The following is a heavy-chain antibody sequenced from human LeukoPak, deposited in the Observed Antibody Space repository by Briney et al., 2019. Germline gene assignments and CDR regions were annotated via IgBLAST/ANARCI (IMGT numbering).Heavy chain of an antibody. CDR2: INPNSGGT. CDR3: AMTNYDYVWGRYRQGAFDI. Sequence: ASVKVSCKASGYTFTGYYMHWVRQAPGQGLEWMGWINPNSGGTNYAQKFQGRVTMTRDTSISTAYMELSRLRSDDTAVYYCAMTNYDYVWGRYRQGAFDIWGQGTMVTVSS. V-gene: IGHV1-2*02. CDR1: GYTFTGYY. D-gene: IGHD3-16*02. J-gene: IGHJ3*02.